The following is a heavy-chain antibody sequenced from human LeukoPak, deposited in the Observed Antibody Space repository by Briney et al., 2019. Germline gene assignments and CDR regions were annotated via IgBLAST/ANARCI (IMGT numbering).Heavy chain of an antibody. J-gene: IGHJ6*03. D-gene: IGHD3-3*01. Sequence: SETLSLTCAVYGGSFSGYYWSWIRQPPGKGLEWMGEINHSGSTNYNPSLKSRVTISVDTSKNQFSLKLSSVTAADTAVYYCARRGNYDFPYYYYYYMDVWGKGTTVTVSS. CDR1: GGSFSGYY. V-gene: IGHV4-34*01. CDR2: INHSGST. CDR3: ARRGNYDFPYYYYYYMDV.